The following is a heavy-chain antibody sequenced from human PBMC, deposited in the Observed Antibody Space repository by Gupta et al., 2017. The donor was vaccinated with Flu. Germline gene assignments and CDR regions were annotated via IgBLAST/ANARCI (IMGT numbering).Heavy chain of an antibody. Sequence: ASEFTFSIYTFNWVRQAPGKGLEWVSSISRSSDYIYYSDSVRGRFTISRDNAKDSLYLQMNSLRAEDTAVYYCARLSLLGGGAFDIWGPGTMVTVSS. CDR2: ISRSSDYI. J-gene: IGHJ3*02. V-gene: IGHV3-21*01. CDR1: EFTFSIYT. D-gene: IGHD1-26*01. CDR3: ARLSLLGGGAFDI.